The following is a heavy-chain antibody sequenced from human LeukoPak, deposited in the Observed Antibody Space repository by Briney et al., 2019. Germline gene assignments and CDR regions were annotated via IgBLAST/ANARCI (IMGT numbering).Heavy chain of an antibody. J-gene: IGHJ6*02. Sequence: SETLSLTCTVSGGSISGYYWSWIRQPPGKGLEWIGYIYYSGSTDYNPSLESRVTISVDKSKNQFSLKLSSVTAADTAVYYCARDLGTRCLDVWGQGTTVTVSS. CDR2: IYYSGST. CDR3: ARDLGTRCLDV. CDR1: GGSISGYY. V-gene: IGHV4-59*12.